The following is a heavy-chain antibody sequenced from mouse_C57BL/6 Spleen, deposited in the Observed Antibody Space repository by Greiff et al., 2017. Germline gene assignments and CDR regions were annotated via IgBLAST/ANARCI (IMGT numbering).Heavy chain of an antibody. CDR2: IRNKANGYTT. J-gene: IGHJ1*03. V-gene: IGHV7-3*01. D-gene: IGHD2-1*01. CDR3: ARYRGKGGYFDV. CDR1: GFTFTDYY. Sequence: EVMLVESGGGLVQPGGSLSLSCAASGFTFTDYYMSWVRQPPGKALEWLGFIRNKANGYTTEYSASVKGRFTISRDNSQSILYLQMNALRAEDSATYYCARYRGKGGYFDVWGTETTVTVSP.